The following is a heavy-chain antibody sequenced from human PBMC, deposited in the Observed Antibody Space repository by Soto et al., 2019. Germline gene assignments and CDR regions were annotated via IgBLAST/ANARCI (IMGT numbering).Heavy chain of an antibody. D-gene: IGHD2-21*01. Sequence: QITLKESGPTLVKPTQTLRRTCTSLGFSFSTSGGGVGWIGRPQGKALEWLALINWDDVKRYSPSLKSRLTITKDTSKNQVVLTMTNMDPVDTATYYCAHNPDSDWFDPWGQGTLVTVSS. CDR2: INWDDVK. CDR3: AHNPDSDWFDP. J-gene: IGHJ5*02. V-gene: IGHV2-5*02. CDR1: GFSFSTSGGG.